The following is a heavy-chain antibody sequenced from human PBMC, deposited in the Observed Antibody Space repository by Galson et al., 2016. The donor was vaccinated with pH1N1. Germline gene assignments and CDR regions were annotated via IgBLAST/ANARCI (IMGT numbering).Heavy chain of an antibody. V-gene: IGHV7-4-1*02. D-gene: IGHD2-15*01. Sequence: SVKVSCKASGYTFASYAINWVRQVPGQGLEWMGWIHTTTGDPSYGQGLTGRFVFSLDTSVTTAYLQISSLKTEDAAVYYCARESYRCSGGSCYFDSWGQGTLVTVSS. CDR2: IHTTTGDP. CDR3: ARESYRCSGGSCYFDS. J-gene: IGHJ4*02. CDR1: GYTFASYA.